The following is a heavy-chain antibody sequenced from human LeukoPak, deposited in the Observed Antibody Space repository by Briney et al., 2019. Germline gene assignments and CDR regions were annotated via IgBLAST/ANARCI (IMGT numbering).Heavy chain of an antibody. Sequence: PGGSLRPSCAASGFTFSSYAMSWVRQAPGKGLEWVSAISGSGGSTYYADSVKGRFTISRDNSKNTLYLQMNSLRAEDTAVYYCAKEGDSSGYYYYFDYWGQGTLVTVSS. CDR2: ISGSGGST. V-gene: IGHV3-23*01. J-gene: IGHJ4*02. D-gene: IGHD3-22*01. CDR1: GFTFSSYA. CDR3: AKEGDSSGYYYYFDY.